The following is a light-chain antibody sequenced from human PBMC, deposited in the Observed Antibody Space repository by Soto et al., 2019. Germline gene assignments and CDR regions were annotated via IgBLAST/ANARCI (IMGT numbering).Light chain of an antibody. J-gene: IGKJ1*01. Sequence: EIVLTQSPGTLSLSPGERATLSCRASQSVSTTYLAWYQQKVGQAPRLLIYGASSRATGTPDRFSGSGSGTDFTLTISRLEPEDLAVYYCQQYGNSPWTFGQGTKVEIK. V-gene: IGKV3-20*01. CDR2: GAS. CDR1: QSVSTTY. CDR3: QQYGNSPWT.